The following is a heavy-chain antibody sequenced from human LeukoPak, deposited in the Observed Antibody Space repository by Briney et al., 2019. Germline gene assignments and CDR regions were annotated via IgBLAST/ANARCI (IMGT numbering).Heavy chain of an antibody. Sequence: ASVKVSCKASGYTFTSYYMHWVRQAPGQGLGWMGIINTSGGSTTYAQKFRGRVSMTRDTSTSTVYLEVSSLRSEDTAVYYCARSQGGNTLWFDPWGQGTPVTVSS. CDR1: GYTFTSYY. J-gene: IGHJ5*02. CDR3: ARSQGGNTLWFDP. CDR2: INTSGGST. V-gene: IGHV1-46*01. D-gene: IGHD4-23*01.